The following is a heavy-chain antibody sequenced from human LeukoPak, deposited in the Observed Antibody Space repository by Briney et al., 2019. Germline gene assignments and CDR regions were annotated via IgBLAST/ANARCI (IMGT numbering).Heavy chain of an antibody. V-gene: IGHV1-8*01. Sequence: VASVNVSCTASGYTFTSYDINWVRQATGQGLEWMGWMNPNSGNTGYAQKFQGRVTMTRDTSTGTAYLELSSLRSEDSAVYYCVRTPPNWGADFWGQGTLVTVSS. CDR2: MNPNSGNT. CDR1: GYTFTSYD. D-gene: IGHD7-27*01. J-gene: IGHJ4*02. CDR3: VRTPPNWGADF.